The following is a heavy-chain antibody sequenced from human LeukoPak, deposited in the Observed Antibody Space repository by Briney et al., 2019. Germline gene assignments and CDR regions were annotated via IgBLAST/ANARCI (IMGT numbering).Heavy chain of an antibody. J-gene: IGHJ4*02. CDR1: GFTFSSHA. CDR3: ARGPPIVGAPDY. D-gene: IGHD1-26*01. CDR2: ISDSGVT. Sequence: GGSLRLSCAASGFTFSSHAMTWVRQPPGKGLEWVSAISDSGVTYYADSVKARFTISRDNAKNSLYLQMNSLRAEDTAVYYCARGPPIVGAPDYWGQGTLVTVSS. V-gene: IGHV3-23*01.